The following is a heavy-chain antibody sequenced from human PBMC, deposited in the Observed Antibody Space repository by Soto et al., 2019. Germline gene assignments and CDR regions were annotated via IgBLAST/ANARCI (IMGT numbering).Heavy chain of an antibody. CDR3: ARDFYGGNTGSDY. CDR2: IWYDGSNK. J-gene: IGHJ4*02. D-gene: IGHD4-17*01. Sequence: QVQLVESGGGVVQPGRSLRLSCAAAGFTFSTYGMHWVRQAPGKGREWVAVIWYDGSNKYYADSVKGRFTISRDNSKDTLCLQMNSLRAEDTAVYYCARDFYGGNTGSDYWGQGTLVTVSS. V-gene: IGHV3-33*01. CDR1: GFTFSTYG.